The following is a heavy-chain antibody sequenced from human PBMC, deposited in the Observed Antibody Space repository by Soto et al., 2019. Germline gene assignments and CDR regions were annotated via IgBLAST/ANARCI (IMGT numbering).Heavy chain of an antibody. V-gene: IGHV1-58*01. Sequence: ASVKVSCKASGFTFTSSAVQWVRQARGQRLEWIGWIVVGSGNTNYAQKFQERVTITRDMSTSTAYMELSSLRSEDTAVYYCAADLGLLLWFGELSGNYGMDVWGQGTTVTVSS. D-gene: IGHD3-10*01. J-gene: IGHJ6*02. CDR3: AADLGLLLWFGELSGNYGMDV. CDR2: IVVGSGNT. CDR1: GFTFTSSA.